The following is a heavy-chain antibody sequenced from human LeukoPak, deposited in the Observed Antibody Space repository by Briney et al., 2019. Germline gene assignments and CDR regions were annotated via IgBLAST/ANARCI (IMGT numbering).Heavy chain of an antibody. CDR3: ARHRQQQVRAFES. CDR2: IYPGDSDI. Sequence: GESLKISCKASRYTFTAYWIGWVRQMPGKGLEWMGIIYPGDSDIRYSPSFQGQVTISVDTSINAAYLQWSSLKASDTATYYCARHRQQQVRAFESWGQGTLVTVSS. D-gene: IGHD6-13*01. J-gene: IGHJ4*02. CDR1: RYTFTAYW. V-gene: IGHV5-51*01.